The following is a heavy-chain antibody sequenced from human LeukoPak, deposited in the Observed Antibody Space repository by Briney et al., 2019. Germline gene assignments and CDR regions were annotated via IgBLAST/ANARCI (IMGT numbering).Heavy chain of an antibody. D-gene: IGHD3-10*01. J-gene: IGHJ4*02. CDR3: ARGSGGSSGSYYNPFDY. Sequence: ASVKVSCKASGYTFTGYYMHWVRQAPGQGLEWMGWINPNSGGTHYAQKFQGRVTMTRDTSISTAYMELSRLRSDDTAVYYCARGSGGSSGSYYNPFDYWGQGTLVTVSS. CDR2: INPNSGGT. CDR1: GYTFTGYY. V-gene: IGHV1-2*02.